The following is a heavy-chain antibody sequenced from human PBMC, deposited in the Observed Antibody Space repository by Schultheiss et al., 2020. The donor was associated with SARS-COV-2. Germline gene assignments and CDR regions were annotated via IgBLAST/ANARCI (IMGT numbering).Heavy chain of an antibody. Sequence: SETLSLTCAVSGGSISSSNWWSWVRQPPGKGLEWIGSMYYSGRTYYSPSLKSRVTISVDTSKNQFSLKLSSVTAADTAVYYFARVAIVVVPAARVYAFDIWGQGTMVTVSS. CDR2: MYYSGRT. J-gene: IGHJ3*02. CDR3: ARVAIVVVPAARVYAFDI. CDR1: GGSISSSNW. V-gene: IGHV4-4*02. D-gene: IGHD2-2*01.